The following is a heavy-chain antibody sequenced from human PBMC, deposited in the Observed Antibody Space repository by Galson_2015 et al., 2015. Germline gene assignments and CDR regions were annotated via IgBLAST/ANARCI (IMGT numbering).Heavy chain of an antibody. Sequence: ETLSLTCTVSGGSISSHYWSWIRQPPGKGLEWIGYIYYSGSTNYNPSLKSRVTISVDTSKNQFSLKLSSVTAADTAVYYCARDGGLGYCSSTSCYGWFDPWGQGTLVTVSS. V-gene: IGHV4-59*11. J-gene: IGHJ5*02. CDR2: IYYSGST. CDR3: ARDGGLGYCSSTSCYGWFDP. D-gene: IGHD2-2*01. CDR1: GGSISSHY.